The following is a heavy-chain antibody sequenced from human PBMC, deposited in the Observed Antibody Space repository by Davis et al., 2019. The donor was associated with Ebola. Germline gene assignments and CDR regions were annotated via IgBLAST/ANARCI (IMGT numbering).Heavy chain of an antibody. D-gene: IGHD6-19*01. CDR3: ARDLSFGQWLVQGDY. CDR1: GFTLRSYC. V-gene: IGHV3-7*01. CDR2: IMQDGSEK. Sequence: GESLKISCAASGFTLRSYCMSWVRQAPGKGLEWVANIMQDGSEKYYVDSVKGRFTISRDNAKNSLYLQMNSLRGEDTAMYYCARDLSFGQWLVQGDYWGQGTLVTVSS. J-gene: IGHJ4*02.